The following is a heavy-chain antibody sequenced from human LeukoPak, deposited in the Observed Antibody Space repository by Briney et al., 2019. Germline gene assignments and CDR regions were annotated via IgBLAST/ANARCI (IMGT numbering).Heavy chain of an antibody. J-gene: IGHJ6*02. Sequence: GRSLRLSCAASGFTFSSYAMHWVRQAPGKWLEWVAVISYDGSNKYYVDSVKGRFTISRDNSKNTLYLQMNSLRAEDTAVYYCARVMYAATPYYYYYGMDVWGQGTTVTVSS. CDR3: ARVMYAATPYYYYYGMDV. CDR1: GFTFSSYA. D-gene: IGHD2-8*01. V-gene: IGHV3-30-3*01. CDR2: ISYDGSNK.